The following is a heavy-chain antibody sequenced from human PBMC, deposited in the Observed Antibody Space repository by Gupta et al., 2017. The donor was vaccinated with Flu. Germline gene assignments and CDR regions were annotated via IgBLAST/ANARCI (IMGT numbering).Heavy chain of an antibody. CDR2: ISDSGDYT. J-gene: IGHJ2*01. Sequence: WVRQGPGKGLGLVSAISDSGDYTYYADSGKCRFTVSRDNSKNTLYLQMNSLRAEDTAVYYCAKRVDRWYFDLWGRGTLVTVSS. V-gene: IGHV3-23*01. CDR3: AKRVDRWYFDL. D-gene: IGHD3-22*01.